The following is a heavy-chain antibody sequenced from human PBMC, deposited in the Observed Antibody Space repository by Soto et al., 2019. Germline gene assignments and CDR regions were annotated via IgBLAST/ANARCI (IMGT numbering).Heavy chain of an antibody. V-gene: IGHV1-18*04. CDR2: ISAYNGNT. D-gene: IGHD6-19*01. CDR1: CYTVTSYG. Sequence: SGKVSFKDSCYTVTSYGISWVRQAPGQGLEWMGWISAYNGNTNYAQKLQGRVTMTTDTSTSTAYMELRSLRSDDTAVYYCARVPQWPHRAADYWGQGTLVTVSS. CDR3: ARVPQWPHRAADY. J-gene: IGHJ4*02.